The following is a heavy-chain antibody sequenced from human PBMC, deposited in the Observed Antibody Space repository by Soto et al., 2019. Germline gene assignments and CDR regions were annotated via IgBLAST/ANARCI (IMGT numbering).Heavy chain of an antibody. CDR3: ARVPYLYGSGSYGSGYYYYGMDV. Sequence: QVQLVQSGAEVKKPGSSVKVSCKASGGTFSSYAISWVRQAPGQGLEWMGGIIPIFGTANYAQKFQGRVTITADESTSTAYMELSSLRSEDTAVYCCARVPYLYGSGSYGSGYYYYGMDVWGQGTTVTVSS. J-gene: IGHJ6*02. CDR2: IIPIFGTA. D-gene: IGHD3-10*01. CDR1: GGTFSSYA. V-gene: IGHV1-69*01.